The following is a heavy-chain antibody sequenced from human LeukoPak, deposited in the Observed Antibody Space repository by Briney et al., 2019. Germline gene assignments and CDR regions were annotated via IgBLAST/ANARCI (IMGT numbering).Heavy chain of an antibody. CDR2: IYSSGST. CDR1: GFTVSSNY. Sequence: PGGSLRLSCAASGFTVSSNYMSWVRQAPGKGLEWVSVIYSSGSTYYADSVKGRFTISRDNSKNTLYLQMNSLRAEDTAVYYCARDLSGIAAAGYFDYWGQGTLVTVSS. V-gene: IGHV3-53*01. J-gene: IGHJ4*02. D-gene: IGHD6-13*01. CDR3: ARDLSGIAAAGYFDY.